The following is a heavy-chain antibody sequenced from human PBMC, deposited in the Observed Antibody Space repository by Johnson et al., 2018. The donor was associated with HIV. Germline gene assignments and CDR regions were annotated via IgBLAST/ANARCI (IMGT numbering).Heavy chain of an antibody. CDR3: VRDHQP. D-gene: IGHD2-2*01. Sequence: QVQLVESGGGVVQPGMFVTLSCAASGLNFSDYGMHWVRQAPGKGLEWVAVISFDGSNEYYTDSVKGRFTISRDNAKNSLYLQMNNLRGEDTAVYYCVRDHQPWGQGTMVTVSS. V-gene: IGHV3-30*04. CDR2: ISFDGSNE. J-gene: IGHJ3*01. CDR1: GLNFSDYG.